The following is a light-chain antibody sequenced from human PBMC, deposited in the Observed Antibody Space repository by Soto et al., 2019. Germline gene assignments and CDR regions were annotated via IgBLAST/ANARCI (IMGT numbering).Light chain of an antibody. CDR2: GAS. CDR1: QSVSSDY. CDR3: QQYGT. J-gene: IGKJ1*01. Sequence: ESVLTQSPGTLSLSPGERATLSCRASQSVSSDYFAWYQQKPGQAPRLLIYGASYRATDIPDRFSGSGSGTDFPLTIRRLEPEDFAVYYCQQYGTLRQGTKV. V-gene: IGKV3-20*01.